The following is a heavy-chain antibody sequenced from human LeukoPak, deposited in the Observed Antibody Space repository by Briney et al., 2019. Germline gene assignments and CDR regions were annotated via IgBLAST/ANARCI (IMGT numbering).Heavy chain of an antibody. D-gene: IGHD3-16*02. CDR1: RFTPRSNY. CDR2: IYSGGST. J-gene: IGHJ3*02. Sequence: RGCLRLSPAPSRFTPRSNYMSSGPQAPRKGGWRGSVIYSGGSTYYADSVKGRFPISRDNSKNTLYLQMNSLRAEDTAVYYCARRLGELSLYPHLISPLDIWGQGTMVTVS. CDR3: ARRLGELSLYPHLISPLDI. V-gene: IGHV3-53*01.